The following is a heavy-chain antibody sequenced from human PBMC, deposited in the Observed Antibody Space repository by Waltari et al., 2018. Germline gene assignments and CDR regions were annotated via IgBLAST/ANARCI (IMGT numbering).Heavy chain of an antibody. CDR1: GFTFINYA. CDR3: VGRFWYFDL. V-gene: IGHV3-23*01. CDR2: ISGSGGSR. J-gene: IGHJ2*01. Sequence: EVQLLESGGDLMQPGGSLRLSCAASGFTFINYAMSWVRQAPGKGLEWVSGISGSGGSRYYEASVNGRFAISRDNSKNVLYLQMNNLRVEDTAVYYCVGRFWYFDLWGRGTPVTVSS. D-gene: IGHD3-16*01.